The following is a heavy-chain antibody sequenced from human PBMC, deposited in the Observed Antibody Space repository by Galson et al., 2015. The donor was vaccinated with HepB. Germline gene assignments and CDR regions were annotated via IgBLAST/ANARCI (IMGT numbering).Heavy chain of an antibody. V-gene: IGHV3-21*01. Sequence: SLRLSCAASGFTFSSYSMNWVRQAPGKGLEWVSSISSSSSYIYYADSVKGRFTISRDNAKNSLYLQMNSLRAEDTAVYYCARDEERLYDSSGYYSYWGQGTLVTVSS. CDR1: GFTFSSYS. CDR3: ARDEERLYDSSGYYSY. D-gene: IGHD3-22*01. CDR2: ISSSSSYI. J-gene: IGHJ4*02.